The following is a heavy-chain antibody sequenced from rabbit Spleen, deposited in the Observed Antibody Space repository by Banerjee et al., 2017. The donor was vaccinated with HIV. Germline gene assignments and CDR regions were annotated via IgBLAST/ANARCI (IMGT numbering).Heavy chain of an antibody. V-gene: IGHV1S40*01. CDR3: ARDLVGVIGWNFYL. D-gene: IGHD1-1*01. CDR2: INASTGKP. Sequence: QSLEESGGGLVKPGASLTLTCKASGFSFNNDYVMCWVRQAPGKGLEWIACINASTGKPVYATWASGRFTISRTSSTTVTLRMTSLTAADRATYFCARDLVGVIGWNFYLWGQGTLVTVS. J-gene: IGHJ4*01. CDR1: GFSFNNDYV.